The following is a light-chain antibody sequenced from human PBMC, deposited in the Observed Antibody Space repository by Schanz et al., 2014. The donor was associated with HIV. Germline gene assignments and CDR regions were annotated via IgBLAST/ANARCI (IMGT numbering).Light chain of an antibody. CDR1: QTVSSNS. CDR3: QQYNDWPPIT. V-gene: IGKV3-20*01. Sequence: EIVLTQSPDTLSLSPGERATLSCRASQTVSSNSLAWYQQKPGQSPRLLIYGASSRATGIPVRFSGSGSGTDFTLTISSLEPEDFAVYYCQQYNDWPPITFGQGTRLEIK. CDR2: GAS. J-gene: IGKJ5*01.